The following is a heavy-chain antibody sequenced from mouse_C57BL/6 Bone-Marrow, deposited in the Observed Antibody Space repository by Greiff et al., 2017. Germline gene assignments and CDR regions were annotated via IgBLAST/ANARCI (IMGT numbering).Heavy chain of an antibody. D-gene: IGHD2-1*01. J-gene: IGHJ1*03. CDR2: IDPENGDT. CDR3: TKWLYGNYGYWYFDV. V-gene: IGHV14-4*01. Sequence: VQLKESGAELVRPGASVKLSCTASGFNIKDDYMHWVKQRPEQGLEWIGWIDPENGDTEYASKFQGKATITADTSSNTAYLQLSSLTSEDTAVYYCTKWLYGNYGYWYFDVWGTGTTVTVSS. CDR1: GFNIKDDY.